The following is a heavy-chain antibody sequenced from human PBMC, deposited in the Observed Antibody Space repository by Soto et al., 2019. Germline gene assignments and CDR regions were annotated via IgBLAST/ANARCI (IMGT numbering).Heavy chain of an antibody. J-gene: IGHJ4*02. CDR2: ISGDGTTQ. Sequence: PGGSLRLSCAASGFRFGDHYMTWIRQAPGKVLEWVSKISGDGTTQYYADSVKGRFTVSRDNTKNSLHLQMNRLRAEDTALYYCAGDPFYYASGFWGQGTLVTVSS. V-gene: IGHV3-11*01. CDR3: AGDPFYYASGF. D-gene: IGHD3-10*01. CDR1: GFRFGDHY.